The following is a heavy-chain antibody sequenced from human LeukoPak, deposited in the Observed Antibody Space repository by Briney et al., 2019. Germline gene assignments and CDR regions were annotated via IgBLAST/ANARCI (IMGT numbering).Heavy chain of an antibody. D-gene: IGHD6-19*01. CDR2: IGGNSGSG. J-gene: IGHJ4*02. CDR1: GFTFDDDA. V-gene: IGHV3-9*01. Sequence: GGSPRLSSAASGFTFDDDAMHCGPQSPGNGREWGSGIGGNSGSGGYAASLKGRFAISKDNARNSMYLQINSLRAEDTGLYYCAKSGPAVYFCDYGGQGTLVSVS. CDR3: AKSGPAVYFCDY.